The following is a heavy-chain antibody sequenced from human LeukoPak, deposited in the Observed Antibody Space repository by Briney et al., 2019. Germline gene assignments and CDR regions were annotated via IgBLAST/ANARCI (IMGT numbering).Heavy chain of an antibody. J-gene: IGHJ4*02. Sequence: SGTLSLTCTVSGGSISSYYWSWIRQPPGKGLEWIGYIYYSGSTNYNPSLKSRVTISVDTSKNQFSLKLSSVTAADTAVYYCARHFPLWFGDAFDYWGQGTLVTVSS. D-gene: IGHD3-10*01. CDR3: ARHFPLWFGDAFDY. CDR1: GGSISSYY. V-gene: IGHV4-59*08. CDR2: IYYSGST.